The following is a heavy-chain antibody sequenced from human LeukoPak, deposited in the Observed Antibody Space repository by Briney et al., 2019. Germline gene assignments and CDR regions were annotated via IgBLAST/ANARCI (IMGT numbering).Heavy chain of an antibody. Sequence: PSETLSLTCTVSVGSISSSRYYWGWIRQPPGKGLEWIGSIYYSGSTYDNPSLKSRATISVDTSKNQFSLKLSSVTAADTAVYYCARRGYSSLDYWGQGTLVTVSS. D-gene: IGHD6-19*01. CDR3: ARRGYSSLDY. CDR1: VGSISSSRYY. CDR2: IYYSGST. J-gene: IGHJ4*02. V-gene: IGHV4-39*01.